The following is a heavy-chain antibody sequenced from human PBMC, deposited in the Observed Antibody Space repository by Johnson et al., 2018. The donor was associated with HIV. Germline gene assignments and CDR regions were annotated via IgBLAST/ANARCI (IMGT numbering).Heavy chain of an antibody. D-gene: IGHD2-2*01. CDR2: MNQGASEK. V-gene: IGHV3-7*05. J-gene: IGHJ3*02. Sequence: VQLVESGGGLVQPGESLRLSCAASGFTFSNYYMSWVRQAPGKGLEWVANMNQGASEKNYVDSVKGRFTISRDNAKNSLYLQMNSLRPEDTAVYFCARDSISCYSCAFDIWGQGTMVTVSS. CDR3: ARDSISCYSCAFDI. CDR1: GFTFSNYY.